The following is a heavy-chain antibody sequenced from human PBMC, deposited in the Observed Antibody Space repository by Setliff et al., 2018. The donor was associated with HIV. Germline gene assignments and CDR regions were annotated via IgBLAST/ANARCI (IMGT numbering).Heavy chain of an antibody. CDR3: ARVRYCGSPSCRKEFDF. D-gene: IGHD2-21*01. Sequence: GGSLRLSCVASGLPFYNYWMTWLRRAPGRGLEWVANIKQDGSDMHYIESVKGRFTIFRDDSESTLFLQMNSLRVDDTAVYYCARVRYCGSPSCRKEFDFWGQGTLVTVSS. J-gene: IGHJ4*02. CDR1: GLPFYNYW. CDR2: IKQDGSDM. V-gene: IGHV3-7*01.